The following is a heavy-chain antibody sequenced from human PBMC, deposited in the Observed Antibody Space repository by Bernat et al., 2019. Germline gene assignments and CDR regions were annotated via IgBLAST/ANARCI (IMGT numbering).Heavy chain of an antibody. CDR3: AREYSGYDYDAFDM. J-gene: IGHJ3*02. Sequence: QVQLVESGGGVVQPGRSLRLSCAASGFTFSSYAMHWVRQAPGKGLEWVAVISYVGNNKYSADSVKGRFTISRDNSKNTLYLQMNSLRAEDTAMYYCAREYSGYDYDAFDMWGQGTMVTVSS. CDR1: GFTFSSYA. D-gene: IGHD5-12*01. CDR2: ISYVGNNK. V-gene: IGHV3-30*01.